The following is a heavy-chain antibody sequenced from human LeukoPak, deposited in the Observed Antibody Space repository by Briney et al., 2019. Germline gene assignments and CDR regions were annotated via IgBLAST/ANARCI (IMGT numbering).Heavy chain of an antibody. V-gene: IGHV3-30*02. D-gene: IGHD4/OR15-4a*01. CDR3: AKDRLTYFDY. J-gene: IGHJ4*02. CDR1: GFTFSSYG. Sequence: GGSLRLSCAASGFTFSSYGMYWGRQAPAKGQEWVAFIRYDGSNKYYADSVKGRFTISSDNSKNTLYLQMNILGAEDTAVYYCAKDRLTYFDYWGQGTLVTVSS. CDR2: IRYDGSNK.